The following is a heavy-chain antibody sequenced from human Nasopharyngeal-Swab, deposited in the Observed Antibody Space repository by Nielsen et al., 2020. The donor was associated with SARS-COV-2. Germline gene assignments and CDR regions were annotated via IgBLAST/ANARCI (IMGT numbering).Heavy chain of an antibody. V-gene: IGHV7-4-1*02. J-gene: IGHJ4*02. D-gene: IGHD6-19*01. Sequence: ASVKVPCKASGYTFNSYAMNWVRQAPGQGLEWMGWINTNTGNPTYAQGFTGRFVFSLDTSVSTAYLQISSLKAEDTAVYYCARGGGWYVGAPYYFDYWGQGTLVTVSS. CDR1: GYTFNSYA. CDR3: ARGGGWYVGAPYYFDY. CDR2: INTNTGNP.